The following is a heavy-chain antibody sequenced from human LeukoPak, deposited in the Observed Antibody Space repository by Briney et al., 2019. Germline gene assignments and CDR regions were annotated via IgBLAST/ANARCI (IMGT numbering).Heavy chain of an antibody. CDR2: ISYDGSNK. V-gene: IGHV3-30*16. D-gene: IGHD2-2*01. J-gene: IGHJ3*02. CDR1: GFTFSSYA. CDR3: ARDSTDAFDI. Sequence: GGSLRLSCAASGFTFSSYAMHWVRQAPGKGLEWVAVISYDGSNKYYAASVKGLFTVSRDNYMNTLYLQKDSLRAEDTAVYYCARDSTDAFDIWGQGTMVTVSS.